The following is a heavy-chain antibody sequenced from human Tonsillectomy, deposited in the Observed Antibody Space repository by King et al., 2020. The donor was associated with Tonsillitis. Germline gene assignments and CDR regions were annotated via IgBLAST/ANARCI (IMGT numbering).Heavy chain of an antibody. V-gene: IGHV3-30*02. CDR2: TQYDGSNN. CDR3: AKDDGVGAGGVLYFDC. CDR1: GFTFTSYG. J-gene: IGHJ4*02. Sequence: VQLVESGGGVVQPGGSLRLSCAASGFTFTSYGMHWVRQAPGKGPEWVTFTQYDGSNNYYADSVKGRFSISRDNSKNTLYLQMNSLRAEDTAVYYCAKDDGVGAGGVLYFDCWGQGTLVTVSS. D-gene: IGHD3-16*01.